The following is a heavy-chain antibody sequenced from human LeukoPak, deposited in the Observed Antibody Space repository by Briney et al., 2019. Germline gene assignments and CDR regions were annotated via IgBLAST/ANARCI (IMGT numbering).Heavy chain of an antibody. J-gene: IGHJ5*02. CDR3: ARGLVGYCSSTSCYSWFDP. CDR1: GGSSSSSNW. V-gene: IGHV4-4*02. Sequence: SGTLSLTCAVSGGSSSSSNWWSWVRQPPGKELEWIGEIYHSGSTNYNPSLKSRVTISVDKSKNQFSLKLSSVTAADTAVYYCARGLVGYCSSTSCYSWFDPWGQGTLVTVSS. D-gene: IGHD2-2*03. CDR2: IYHSGST.